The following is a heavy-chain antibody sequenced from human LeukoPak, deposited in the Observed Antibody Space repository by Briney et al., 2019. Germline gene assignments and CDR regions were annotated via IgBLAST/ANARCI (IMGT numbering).Heavy chain of an antibody. CDR1: GFSLSTSGVG. Sequence: SGPTLVKPPQTLTLTCTFSGFSLSTSGVGVGWIRQPPGKALEWLALIYWDDDKRYSPSLKSRLTITKDTSKNQVVLRMTNMDPVDTATYYCAHRQGLTEFDYWGQGTLVSVSS. D-gene: IGHD1-14*01. J-gene: IGHJ4*02. CDR2: IYWDDDK. CDR3: AHRQGLTEFDY. V-gene: IGHV2-5*02.